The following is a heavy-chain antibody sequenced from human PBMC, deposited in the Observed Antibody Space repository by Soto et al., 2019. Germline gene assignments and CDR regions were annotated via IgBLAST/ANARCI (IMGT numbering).Heavy chain of an antibody. V-gene: IGHV4-59*01. CDR2: IYYSGST. CDR3: ASVRRGYGDYDY. CDR1: GGSISSYY. D-gene: IGHD4-17*01. J-gene: IGHJ4*02. Sequence: SETLSLTCTVSGGSISSYYWSWIRQPPGKGLEWIGYIYYSGSTNYNPSLKSRVTISVDTSKNQFSLKLSSVTAADTAVYYCASVRRGYGDYDYWGQGTLVTVSS.